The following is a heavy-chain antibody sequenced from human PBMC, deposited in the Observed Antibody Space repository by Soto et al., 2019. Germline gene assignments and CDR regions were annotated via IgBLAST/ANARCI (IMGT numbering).Heavy chain of an antibody. CDR3: ANGGYDSSGDLDYFDY. CDR1: GFTFSTYA. CDR2: ISGSPSST. Sequence: EVQLLESGGGLVQPGGSLRLSCAASGFTFSTYAMSWVRQTPGKGLEWVSAISGSPSSTYYADSVKGRFTISRDNSKKTLFLQMSSLRAEDTAVYYCANGGYDSSGDLDYFDYWGQGTLVTVSS. J-gene: IGHJ4*02. V-gene: IGHV3-23*01. D-gene: IGHD3-22*01.